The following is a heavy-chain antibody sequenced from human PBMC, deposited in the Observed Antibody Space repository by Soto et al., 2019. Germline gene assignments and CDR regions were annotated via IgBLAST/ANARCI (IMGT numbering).Heavy chain of an antibody. CDR1: GFTFSSYG. V-gene: IGHV3-30*18. CDR3: AKGARRTGPFEC. CDR2: ISYDGSNK. J-gene: IGHJ4*02. Sequence: GSLRLSCAASGFTFSSYGMHWVRQAPGKGLEWVAVISYDGSNKYYADSVKGRFTISRDNSKNTLYLQMNSLRAEDTAVYYCAKGARRTGPFECWGQGSLVAVAS. D-gene: IGHD6-6*01.